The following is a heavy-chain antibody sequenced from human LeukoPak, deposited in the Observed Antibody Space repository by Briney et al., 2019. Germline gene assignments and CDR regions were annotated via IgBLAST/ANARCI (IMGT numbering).Heavy chain of an antibody. D-gene: IGHD3/OR15-3a*01. CDR2: IAYDGSIE. CDR1: GFTFTSYT. CDR3: ARDWTLGPPDYFDY. J-gene: IGHJ4*02. V-gene: IGHV3-30*04. Sequence: SGGSLGLSCVASGFTFTSYTVHWVRQAPGKGLEWVAVIAYDGSIEFYADSVRGRFTISRDNSMHTLYLQMNSLRAEDTAVYYCARDWTLGPPDYFDYWGQGTLVTVSS.